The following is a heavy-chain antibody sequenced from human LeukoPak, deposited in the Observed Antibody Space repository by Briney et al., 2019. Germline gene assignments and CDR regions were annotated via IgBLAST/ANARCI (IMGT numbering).Heavy chain of an antibody. CDR1: GYTFTSYC. V-gene: IGHV1-18*01. Sequence: ASVKVSCKASGYTFTSYCISWVRQAPGQGLEWMGWISGYNGDTNYAQKLQGRVTMTTDTSTSTFYMELRSLISDDTAVYFCARLXVAGHFDHWGQGTLVTVSS. J-gene: IGHJ4*02. D-gene: IGHD6-19*01. CDR2: ISGYNGDT. CDR3: ARLXVAGHFDH.